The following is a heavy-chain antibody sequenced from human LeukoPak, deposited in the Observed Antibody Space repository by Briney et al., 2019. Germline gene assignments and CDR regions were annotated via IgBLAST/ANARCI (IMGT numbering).Heavy chain of an antibody. CDR1: GYTFSSYG. CDR2: ISGYNGNT. CDR3: ARDSASGCLRFDY. V-gene: IGHV1-18*01. D-gene: IGHD6-19*01. Sequence: ASVKVSCKASGYTFSSYGITWVRQAPGQGLEWMGWISGYNGNTNYAQKIQGRVTMTTDTSTTTAYVELRSLRSDDTAVYYCARDSASGCLRFDYWGQGTTVTVSS. J-gene: IGHJ4*02.